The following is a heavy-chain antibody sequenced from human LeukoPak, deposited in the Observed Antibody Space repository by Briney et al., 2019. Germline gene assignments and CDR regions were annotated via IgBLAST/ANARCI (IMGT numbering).Heavy chain of an antibody. J-gene: IGHJ5*02. CDR3: ARAGGPVTTWFDP. CDR1: GGSISSGGYS. D-gene: IGHD4-17*01. CDR2: IYHSGST. V-gene: IGHV4-30-2*01. Sequence: KSSETLSLTCAVSGGSISSGGYSWSWIRQPPGKGLEWIGYIYHSGSTYYNPSLKSRVTISVDRSKNQFSLKLSSVTAADTAVYYCARAGGPVTTWFDPWGQGTLVTVSS.